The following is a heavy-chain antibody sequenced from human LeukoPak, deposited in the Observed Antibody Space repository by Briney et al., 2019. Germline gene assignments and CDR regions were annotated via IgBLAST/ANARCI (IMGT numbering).Heavy chain of an antibody. CDR1: GYTLTGLS. J-gene: IGHJ5*02. Sequence: ASVKVSCKVSGYTLTGLSMHWVRQAPGKGLEWMGGFDPEDGETIYAQKFQGRVTMTEDTSTDTAYMELSSLRSEDTAVYYCAGVFPLSNWFDPWGQGTLVTVSS. CDR2: FDPEDGET. V-gene: IGHV1-24*01. D-gene: IGHD2-21*01. CDR3: AGVFPLSNWFDP.